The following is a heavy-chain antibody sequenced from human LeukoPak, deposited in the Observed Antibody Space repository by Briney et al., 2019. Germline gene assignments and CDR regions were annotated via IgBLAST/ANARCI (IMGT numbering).Heavy chain of an antibody. V-gene: IGHV3-23*01. Sequence: PGGSLRLSCEASGFTFSSFAMSWVRQAPGKGLEWVSSICATDGETYYAHSVTGRFTISRDNSKNTLYLQMNSLRGEDTATYYCAKGSIDYCQSAAGNWGQGSLVTVSS. J-gene: IGHJ4*02. CDR2: ICATDGET. CDR1: GFTFSSFA. CDR3: AKGSIDYCQSAAGN. D-gene: IGHD3-16*01.